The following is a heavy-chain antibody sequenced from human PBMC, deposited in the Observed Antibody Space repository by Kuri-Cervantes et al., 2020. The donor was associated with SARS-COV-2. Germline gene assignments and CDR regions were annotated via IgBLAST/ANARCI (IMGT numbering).Heavy chain of an antibody. CDR3: ARSYYGSGSLDY. J-gene: IGHJ4*02. CDR2: IYYSGST. V-gene: IGHV4-30-4*08. CDR1: GGSISSGDYY. Sequence: LRLSCTVSGGSISSGDYYWSWIRQPPGKGLKWIGYIYYSGSTYYNPSLKSRVTISVDTSKNQFSLKLSSVTAADTAVYYCARSYYGSGSLDYWGQGTLVTVSS. D-gene: IGHD3-10*01.